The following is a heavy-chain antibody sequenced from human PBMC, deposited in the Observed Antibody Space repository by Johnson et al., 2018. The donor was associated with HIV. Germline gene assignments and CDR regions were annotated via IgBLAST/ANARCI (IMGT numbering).Heavy chain of an antibody. CDR1: GFTFDDYA. D-gene: IGHD3-10*01. V-gene: IGHV3-9*01. CDR2: ISWNSGSI. J-gene: IGHJ3*02. Sequence: VQLVESGGGLVQPGRSLRLSCAASGFTFDDYAMHWVRQAPGKGLEWVSGISWNSGSIGYADSVKGRFTISRDNAKNSLYLQMNSLRAEDTAVYYCARGWLVTGDGSDAFDIWGQGTMVTVSS. CDR3: ARGWLVTGDGSDAFDI.